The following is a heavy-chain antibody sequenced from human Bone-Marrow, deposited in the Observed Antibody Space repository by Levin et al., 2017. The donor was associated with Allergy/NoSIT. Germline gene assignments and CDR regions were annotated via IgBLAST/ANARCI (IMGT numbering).Heavy chain of an antibody. CDR1: GYSFTSYW. CDR2: IDPSDSYT. J-gene: IGHJ5*02. V-gene: IGHV5-10-1*01. CDR3: ARTRHGSDGDWFDP. Sequence: KVSCKGSGYSFTSYWITWVRQMPGKGLEWMGRIDPSDSYTNYSPSFQGHVTISADKSISTAYLQWSSLKASDTAMYYCARTRHGSDGDWFDPWGQGTLVTVSS. D-gene: IGHD3-16*01.